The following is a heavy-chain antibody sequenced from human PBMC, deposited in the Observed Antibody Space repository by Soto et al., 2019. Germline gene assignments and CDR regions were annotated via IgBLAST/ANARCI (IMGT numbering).Heavy chain of an antibody. D-gene: IGHD1-7*01. Sequence: ASVKVSCKASGGTFSSYAISWVRQAPGQGLEWMGGIIPIFGTANYAQKFQGRVTITADESTSTAYMELSSLRSEDTAVYYCARDRRYNWNYDWFDPWGQGTLVTVSS. V-gene: IGHV1-69*13. J-gene: IGHJ5*02. CDR1: GGTFSSYA. CDR2: IIPIFGTA. CDR3: ARDRRYNWNYDWFDP.